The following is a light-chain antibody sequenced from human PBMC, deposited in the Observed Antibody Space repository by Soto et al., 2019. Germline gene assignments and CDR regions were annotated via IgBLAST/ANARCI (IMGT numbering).Light chain of an antibody. CDR3: QQYNSWPPSYT. J-gene: IGKJ2*01. CDR1: QSVSNY. CDR2: GAS. V-gene: IGKV3-15*01. Sequence: EIVMTQSPATLSVSLGDRATLSCRASQSVSNYLAWYQQKPGQAPRLLIYGASTRATGIPARFSGSGSETDFTLTISSLQSEDFAVYYCQQYNSWPPSYTFGHGTKLEIK.